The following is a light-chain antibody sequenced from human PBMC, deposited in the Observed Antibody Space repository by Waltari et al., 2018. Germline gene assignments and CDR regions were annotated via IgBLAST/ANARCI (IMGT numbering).Light chain of an antibody. CDR2: EVP. J-gene: IGLJ1*01. CDR3: CSYAGLGIYV. Sequence: QSGLTHPASVSGPPGQSITISCPGTSSDVGNFNLVSCYQQYPGKAPKPMVYEVPRRSAGVSYRFSGSKSGNTASLTIYGLQSEDEADYYCCSYAGLGIYVFGTGTKVTVL. CDR1: SSDVGNFNL. V-gene: IGLV2-23*02.